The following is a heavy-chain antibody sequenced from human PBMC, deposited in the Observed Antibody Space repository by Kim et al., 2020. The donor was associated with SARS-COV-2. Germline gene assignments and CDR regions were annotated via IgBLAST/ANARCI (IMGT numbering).Heavy chain of an antibody. CDR2: INTNTGNP. CDR1: GYTFTSYA. CDR3: ARVVTAPGYYYYYGMDV. D-gene: IGHD2-21*02. Sequence: ASVKVSCKASGYTFTSYAMNWVRQAPGQGLEWMGWINTNTGNPTYAQGFTGRFVFSLDTSVSTAYLQISSLKAEDTAVYYCARVVTAPGYYYYYGMDVWGQGTTVTVSS. V-gene: IGHV7-4-1*02. J-gene: IGHJ6*02.